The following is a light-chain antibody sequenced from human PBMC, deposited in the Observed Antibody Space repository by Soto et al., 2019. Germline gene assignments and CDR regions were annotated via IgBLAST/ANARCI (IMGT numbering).Light chain of an antibody. V-gene: IGLV2-14*01. Sequence: QSALTQPASVSGSPGQSITISCTGTSSDVGGYNYVSWYQQHPGKAPKLMIYEFSNRPSGVSNRFSGSKSANTASLTISGLQAEDEADYYCSSYTSSSTRVFGGGTKLTVL. CDR2: EFS. J-gene: IGLJ2*01. CDR1: SSDVGGYNY. CDR3: SSYTSSSTRV.